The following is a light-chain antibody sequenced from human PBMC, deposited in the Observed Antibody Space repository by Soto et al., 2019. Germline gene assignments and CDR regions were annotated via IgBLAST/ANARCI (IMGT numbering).Light chain of an antibody. J-gene: IGLJ2*01. CDR2: DTS. V-gene: IGLV7-46*01. CDR3: LLSYNAARV. Sequence: QAVVTQEPSLTVSPGGTVTLTCGSSTGAVTSNHHPYWFQQKAGQAPRTLIYDTSNKHSWTPARFAGSLLGDKAALTISGAQPEDEAQYYCLLSYNAARVFGGGTQLTVL. CDR1: TGAVTSNHH.